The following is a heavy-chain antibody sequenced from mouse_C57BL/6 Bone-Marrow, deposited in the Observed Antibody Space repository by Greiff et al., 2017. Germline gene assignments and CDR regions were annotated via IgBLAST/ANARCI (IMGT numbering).Heavy chain of an antibody. CDR2: IHPSDSET. Sequence: VQLQQPGAELVKPGASVKVSCKASGYTFTSYWMHWVKQRPGQGLEWIGRIHPSDSETNYNQKFKGKATLTVDKSSSTAYMQLSSLTSEDSAVYYCAIETNWDSMDYWGQGTSVTVSS. CDR1: GYTFTSYW. J-gene: IGHJ4*01. V-gene: IGHV1-74*01. CDR3: AIETNWDSMDY. D-gene: IGHD4-1*01.